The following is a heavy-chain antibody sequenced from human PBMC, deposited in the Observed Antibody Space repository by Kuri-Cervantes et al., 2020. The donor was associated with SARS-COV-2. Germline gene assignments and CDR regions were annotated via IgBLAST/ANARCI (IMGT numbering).Heavy chain of an antibody. Sequence: GGSLRLSCAASGFIFKNYAMHWVRQAPGKGLEWVAVTVYDGTTKYYADSVKGRLIISRDNSEKMLYLQVSSLRAEDTAVYYCARDLGAIPHYAMDVWGQGTTVTVSS. D-gene: IGHD1-14*01. CDR3: ARDLGAIPHYAMDV. J-gene: IGHJ6*02. CDR1: GFIFKNYA. V-gene: IGHV3-30-3*01. CDR2: TVYDGTTK.